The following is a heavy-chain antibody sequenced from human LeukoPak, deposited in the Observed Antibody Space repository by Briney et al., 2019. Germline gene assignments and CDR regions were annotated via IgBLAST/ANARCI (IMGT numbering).Heavy chain of an antibody. CDR2: INPNSGGT. D-gene: IGHD4-17*01. CDR3: ARVYGDYYMDV. CDR1: GYTFTGYA. V-gene: IGHV1-18*04. J-gene: IGHJ6*03. Sequence: ASVKVSCKASGYTFTGYAIHWMRQAPGQGLEWMGWINPNSGGTNYAQKLQGRVTMTTDTSTSTAYMELRSLRSDDTAVYYCARVYGDYYMDVWGKGTTVTISS.